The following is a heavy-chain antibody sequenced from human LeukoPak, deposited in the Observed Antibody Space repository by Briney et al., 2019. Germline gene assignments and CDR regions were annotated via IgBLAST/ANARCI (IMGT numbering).Heavy chain of an antibody. CDR3: GRSGWFNQRNFDAPDI. Sequence: VQPGRSLRLSCAASGFIFSSYGMHWVHQAPGKGLEWVAVIWYDGSNEYYVDSVKGRFTISRDNSKNTLYLQMNSLRAEDTAVYYCGRSGWFNQRNFDAPDIWGQGTMVIVSS. CDR2: IWYDGSNE. V-gene: IGHV3-33*01. CDR1: GFIFSSYG. D-gene: IGHD6-19*01. J-gene: IGHJ3*02.